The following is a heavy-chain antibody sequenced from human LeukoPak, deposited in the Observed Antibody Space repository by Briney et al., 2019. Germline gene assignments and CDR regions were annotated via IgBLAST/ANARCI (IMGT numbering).Heavy chain of an antibody. D-gene: IGHD6-19*01. Sequence: ASVKVSCKASGYTFTSYYMHWVRQAPGQGLEWMGWTNPNSGGTNYAQKFQGRVTMTRDTSISTAYMELSRLRSDDTAVYYCARITGYSSGWYGDYFDYWGQGTLVTVSS. V-gene: IGHV1-2*02. J-gene: IGHJ4*02. CDR1: GYTFTSYY. CDR2: TNPNSGGT. CDR3: ARITGYSSGWYGDYFDY.